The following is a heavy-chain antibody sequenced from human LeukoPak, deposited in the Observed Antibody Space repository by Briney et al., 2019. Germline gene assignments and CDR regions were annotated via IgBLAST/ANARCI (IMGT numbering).Heavy chain of an antibody. CDR2: IYYSGST. Sequence: SETLSLTCTVSGGSISSSSYYWGWIRQPPGKGLEWIGSIYYSGSTYYNPSLKSRVTISVDTSKNQFSLKLSSVTAADTAVYYCARDARASSGYALGAHWGQGTLVTVSS. V-gene: IGHV4-39*07. CDR1: GGSISSSSYY. J-gene: IGHJ4*02. CDR3: ARDARASSGYALGAH. D-gene: IGHD5-12*01.